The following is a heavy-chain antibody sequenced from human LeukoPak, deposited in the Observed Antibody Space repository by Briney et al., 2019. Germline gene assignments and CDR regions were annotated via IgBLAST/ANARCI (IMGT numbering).Heavy chain of an antibody. CDR3: ARERMGDYAWGSYRYYFDY. V-gene: IGHV4-31*03. J-gene: IGHJ4*02. CDR2: IYYSGST. CDR1: GGSISSGGYY. D-gene: IGHD3-16*02. Sequence: PSETLSLTCTVSGGSISSGGYYWSWIRQHPGKGLEWIGYIYYSGSTYYNPSLKSRVTISVDTSKNQFSLKLSSVTAADTAVYYCARERMGDYAWGSYRYYFDYWGQGTLVTVSS.